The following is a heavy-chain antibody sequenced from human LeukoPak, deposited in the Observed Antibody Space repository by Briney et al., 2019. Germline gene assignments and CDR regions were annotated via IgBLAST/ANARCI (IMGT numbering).Heavy chain of an antibody. D-gene: IGHD3-22*01. J-gene: IGHJ4*02. Sequence: PSETLSLTCAVDGGSFSGYYWSWIRQPPGKGREWIGEINHSGSTNYNPSRKSQGTISVETPKNQFSLKRRPVAAADTAGYYCARLPPGYYDSSGYFDYWGQGTLVTVSS. CDR2: INHSGST. V-gene: IGHV4-34*01. CDR3: ARLPPGYYDSSGYFDY. CDR1: GGSFSGYY.